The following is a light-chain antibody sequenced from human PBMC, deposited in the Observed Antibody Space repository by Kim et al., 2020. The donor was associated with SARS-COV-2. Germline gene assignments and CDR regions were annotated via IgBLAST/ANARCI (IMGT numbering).Light chain of an antibody. V-gene: IGKV2-28*01. CDR1: QSLRRGNGYNF. Sequence: EPASSSCRSSQSLRRGNGYNFLDWYLQKAGQSPQLLIYFGSNRAAGVPDRCSGSGSGADFTLKISRVEAEDVGVYYYMQTLQGLTFGGGTKVDIK. J-gene: IGKJ4*01. CDR3: MQTLQGLT. CDR2: FGS.